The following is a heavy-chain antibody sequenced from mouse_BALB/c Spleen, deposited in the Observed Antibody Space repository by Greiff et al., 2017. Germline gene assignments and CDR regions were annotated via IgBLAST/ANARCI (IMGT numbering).Heavy chain of an antibody. D-gene: IGHD2-4*01. CDR3: ARDYYDYDDYYAMDY. V-gene: IGHV2-9*02. CDR2: IWAGGST. CDR1: GFSLTSYG. Sequence: QVQLKESGPGLVAPSQSLSITCTVSGFSLTSYGVHWVRQPPGKGLEWLGVIWAGGSTNYNSALMSRLSISKDNSKSQVFLKMNSLQTDDTAMYYCARDYYDYDDYYAMDYWGQGTSVTVSS. J-gene: IGHJ4*01.